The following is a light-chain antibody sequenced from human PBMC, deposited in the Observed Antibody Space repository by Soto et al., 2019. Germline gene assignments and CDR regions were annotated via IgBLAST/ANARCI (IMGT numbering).Light chain of an antibody. J-gene: IGLJ1*01. Sequence: QSALTQPASVSGSPGQSITISCTGTSSDVGNYNYVSWYQQYPGRVPKLLIYMVSNRPSGVSNRFSGSKSGNTASLTISGLQAEDEADYSCTSPTPGSLYVFGTGTKVT. CDR2: MVS. V-gene: IGLV2-14*01. CDR3: TSPTPGSLYV. CDR1: SSDVGNYNY.